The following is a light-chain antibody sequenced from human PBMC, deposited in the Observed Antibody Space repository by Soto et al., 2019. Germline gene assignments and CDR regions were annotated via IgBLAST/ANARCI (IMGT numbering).Light chain of an antibody. CDR3: QQYNSYPLT. J-gene: IGKJ4*01. Sequence: DIQMTQSPSTLSASIGDSVTITCRASQSISIWLAWYQQKPGKAPNLLIFKASRVESGVPSRFSGSGAGTDFTLTISSLQPDDSATYYCQQYNSYPLTFGGGSKVAIK. V-gene: IGKV1-5*03. CDR2: KAS. CDR1: QSISIW.